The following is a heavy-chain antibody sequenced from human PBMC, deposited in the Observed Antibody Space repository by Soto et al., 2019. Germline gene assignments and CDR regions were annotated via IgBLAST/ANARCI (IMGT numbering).Heavy chain of an antibody. CDR2: INTYNGMT. CDR3: AKSPRGEMATD. CDR1: GYTFINYH. D-gene: IGHD5-12*01. V-gene: IGHV1-18*01. J-gene: IGHJ4*02. Sequence: QVQLVQSGGEVKKPGASVTVSCKASGYTFINYHITWVRQAPGQGLEWMAWINTYNGMTDYAQRFQGRVTMTREISTSTAYMELRNLGSDDTAVYFCAKSPRGEMATDWGQGTLVTVSS.